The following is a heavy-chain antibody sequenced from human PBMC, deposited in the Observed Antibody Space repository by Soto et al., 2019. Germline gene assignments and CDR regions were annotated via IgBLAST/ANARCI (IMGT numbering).Heavy chain of an antibody. CDR1: GGTFSSYA. J-gene: IGHJ6*02. CDR3: ARDASVVITTGYYYYGMDV. V-gene: IGHV1-69*01. D-gene: IGHD3-22*01. Sequence: QVQLVQSGAEVKKPGSSVKVSCKASGGTFSSYAISWVRQAPGQGLEWMGGIIPIFGTANYAQKFQGRVTITADESTSTAYMELSSLRSEDTAVYYCARDASVVITTGYYYYGMDVWGQGTTVTVSS. CDR2: IIPIFGTA.